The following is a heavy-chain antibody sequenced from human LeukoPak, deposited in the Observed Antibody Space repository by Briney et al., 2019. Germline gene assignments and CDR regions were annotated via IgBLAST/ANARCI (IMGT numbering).Heavy chain of an antibody. V-gene: IGHV5-51*01. CDR1: GYSFTSYW. D-gene: IGHD2-15*01. Sequence: GESLKISCKGSGYSFTSYWIGWVRQMPGKGLEWMGIIYPGDSDTRYSPSFQGRVTISADKSISTAYLQWSSLKASDTAMYYCARHTPPPNCSGGSCYSYRLDYWGQGTLVTVSS. J-gene: IGHJ4*02. CDR3: ARHTPPPNCSGGSCYSYRLDY. CDR2: IYPGDSDT.